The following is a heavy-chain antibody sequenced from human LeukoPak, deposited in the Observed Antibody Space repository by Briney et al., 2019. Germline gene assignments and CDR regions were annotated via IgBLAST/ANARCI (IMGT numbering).Heavy chain of an antibody. V-gene: IGHV3-23*01. D-gene: IGHD4-23*01. CDR3: AKDSPVATY. J-gene: IGHJ4*02. Sequence: GGSLRLSCAASGSSLSNYGMTWVRQAPGKGLEWVSAISGGATGTYYADSVKGRFTISRDNSKNTLYLEMNSLRADDTAVYYCAKDSPVATYWGQGTLVTVSS. CDR1: GSSLSNYG. CDR2: ISGGATGT.